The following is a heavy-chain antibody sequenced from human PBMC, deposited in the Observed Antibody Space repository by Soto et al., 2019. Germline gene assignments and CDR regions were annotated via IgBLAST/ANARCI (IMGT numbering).Heavy chain of an antibody. D-gene: IGHD3-22*01. CDR2: FYSGGST. Sequence: EVQLVESGGGLVQPGGSLRLSCAASGFTVSSNYMTWVRQAPEKGLERVSLFYSGGSTYYADSVKGRFTISRDNSEIPLYLRMNRLRAEDTAVYYGARVTYYYDSCGSWAYDSFDIWGRGTMVTVSS. CDR3: ARVTYYYDSCGSWAYDSFDI. V-gene: IGHV3-66*01. J-gene: IGHJ3*02. CDR1: GFTVSSNY.